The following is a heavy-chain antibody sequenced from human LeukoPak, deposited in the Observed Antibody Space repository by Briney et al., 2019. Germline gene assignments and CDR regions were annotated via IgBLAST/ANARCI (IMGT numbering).Heavy chain of an antibody. J-gene: IGHJ4*02. CDR2: IMPGGHI. CDR3: ARGNSATTTFDF. CDR1: GFSVDGVF. V-gene: IGHV3-66*01. D-gene: IGHD4-17*01. Sequence: GGSLRLSCRASGFSVDGVFMNWVRQPPGNGLEWVSFIMPGGHIDYTDSVKGRFTISRDSFKNTLSLQMNSLRVDDSAVYYCARGNSATTTFDFWGQGTLVTVSS.